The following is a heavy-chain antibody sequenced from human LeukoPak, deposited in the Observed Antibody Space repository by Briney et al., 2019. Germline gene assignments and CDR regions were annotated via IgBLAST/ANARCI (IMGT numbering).Heavy chain of an antibody. Sequence: RAGGSLRLSCAASGFTVSSNYMSWVRQAPGKGLEWVSAISGSGGSTYYADSVKGRFTISRDNSKNTLYLQMNSLRAEDTAVYYCAKDPSSIDEDAFDIWGQGTMVTVSS. CDR2: ISGSGGST. D-gene: IGHD2-2*01. CDR1: GFTVSSNY. CDR3: AKDPSSIDEDAFDI. J-gene: IGHJ3*02. V-gene: IGHV3-23*01.